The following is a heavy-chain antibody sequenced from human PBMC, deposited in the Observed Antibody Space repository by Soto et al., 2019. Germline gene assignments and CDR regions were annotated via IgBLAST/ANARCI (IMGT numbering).Heavy chain of an antibody. D-gene: IGHD4-17*01. J-gene: IGHJ4*02. CDR3: AREIIGTTVTDY. Sequence: ASVKVSCKVSGYTLTELSMHWVRQAPGKGLEWMGGFGPDNGDTNYAQKLQGRVTMTTDTSTSTAYMELRSLRSDDTAVYYCAREIIGTTVTDYWGQGTLVTVSS. CDR1: GYTLTELS. CDR2: FGPDNGDT. V-gene: IGHV1-24*01.